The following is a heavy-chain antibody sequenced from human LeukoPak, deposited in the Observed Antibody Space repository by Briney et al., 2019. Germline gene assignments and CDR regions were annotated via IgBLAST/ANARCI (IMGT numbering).Heavy chain of an antibody. CDR1: GGSISSSNW. CDR2: IYHSGST. D-gene: IGHD3-10*01. J-gene: IGHJ4*02. V-gene: IGHV4-4*02. Sequence: PSETLSLTCAVSGGSISSSNWWSWVRQPPGKGLEWIGEIYHSGSTNYNPSLKSRVTISVDKSKNQFSLKLSSVTAVDTAVYYCARIPLGEPPGYFDYWGQGTLVTVSS. CDR3: ARIPLGEPPGYFDY.